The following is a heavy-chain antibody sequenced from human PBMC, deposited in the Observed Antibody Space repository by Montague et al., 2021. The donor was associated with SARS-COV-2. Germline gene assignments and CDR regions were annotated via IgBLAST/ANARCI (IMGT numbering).Heavy chain of an antibody. CDR2: IDWDDDK. CDR3: ARMTTVVTLGYYYYYGMDV. CDR1: GFSLSTSGMC. J-gene: IGHJ6*02. V-gene: IGHV2-70*01. D-gene: IGHD4-23*01. Sequence: PALVKPTQTLTLTCTFSGFSLSTSGMCVSRIRQPPEKPLEWLALIDWDDDKYYSTSLKTRLTISKDTSKNQVVLTMTNMDPVDTATYYCARMTTVVTLGYYYYYGMDVWGQGTTVTVSS.